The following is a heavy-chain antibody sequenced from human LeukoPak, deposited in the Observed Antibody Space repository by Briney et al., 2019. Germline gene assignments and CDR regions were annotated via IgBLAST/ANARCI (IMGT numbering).Heavy chain of an antibody. Sequence: GGSLRLSCAASGFSFSNYWMRWIRQAPGKGLEWVAVISYDGSNKYYADSVKGRFTISRDNSKNTLYLQMNSLRAEDTAVYYCAKGSARSLVVVAAYYFDYWGQGTLVTVSS. CDR2: ISYDGSNK. V-gene: IGHV3-30*18. J-gene: IGHJ4*02. CDR1: GFSFSNYW. D-gene: IGHD2-15*01. CDR3: AKGSARSLVVVAAYYFDY.